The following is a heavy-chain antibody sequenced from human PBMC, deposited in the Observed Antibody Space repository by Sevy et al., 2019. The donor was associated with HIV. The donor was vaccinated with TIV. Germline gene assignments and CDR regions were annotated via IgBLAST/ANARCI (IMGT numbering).Heavy chain of an antibody. CDR2: IIPIFGTA. D-gene: IGHD3-10*01. J-gene: IGHJ6*02. Sequence: ASVKVSCKASGGTFSSYAIGWVRQAPGQGLEWMGGIIPIFGTANYAQKFQGRVTITADESTSTAYMELSSLRSEDTAVYYCARVRSSYGSGSWDYYYYGMDVWGQGTTVTVSS. V-gene: IGHV1-69*13. CDR3: ARVRSSYGSGSWDYYYYGMDV. CDR1: GGTFSSYA.